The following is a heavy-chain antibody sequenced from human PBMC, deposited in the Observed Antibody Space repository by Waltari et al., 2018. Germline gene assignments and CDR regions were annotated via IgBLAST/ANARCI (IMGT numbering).Heavy chain of an antibody. V-gene: IGHV4-61*01. CDR1: GGPVSSGSYY. CDR3: ASGLTFRGYSYGRGFSYGMDV. Sequence: QVQLQESGPGLVKPSETLSLTCTVSGGPVSSGSYYWSWIRQPPGQGLEWIGYIYYSGSTNYNPSLKSRVTISVDTSKNQFSLKLSSVTAADTAVYYCASGLTFRGYSYGRGFSYGMDVWGQGTTVTVSS. CDR2: IYYSGST. J-gene: IGHJ6*02. D-gene: IGHD5-18*01.